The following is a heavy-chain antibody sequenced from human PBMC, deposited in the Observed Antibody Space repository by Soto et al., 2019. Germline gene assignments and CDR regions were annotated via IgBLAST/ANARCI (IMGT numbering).Heavy chain of an antibody. V-gene: IGHV3-7*01. CDR3: ARESGYYDFYYYYYMDV. CDR2: IKQDGSEK. CDR1: GFTFSSYW. Sequence: GGSLRLSCAASGFTFSSYWMSWVRQAPGKGLEWVANIKQDGSEKYYVDSVKGRFTISRDNAKNSLYLQMNSLRAEDTAVYYCARESGYYDFYYYYYMDVWGKGTTVTDSS. J-gene: IGHJ6*03. D-gene: IGHD3-22*01.